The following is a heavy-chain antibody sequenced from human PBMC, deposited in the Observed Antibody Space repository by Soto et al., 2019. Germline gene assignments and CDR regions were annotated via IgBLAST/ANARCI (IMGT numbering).Heavy chain of an antibody. V-gene: IGHV1-69*12. CDR2: IIPIFGTA. CDR1: GXTFSSYA. Sequence: QVQLVQSGAEVKKPGSSVKVSXKASGXTFSSYAISWVRQAPGQGLEWMGGIIPIFGTADYAQKFQGRVTITADESTSTAYVELSSLRSEDTAVYYCAKNPENYYYGMDVWGQGTTVTVSS. CDR3: AKNPENYYYGMDV. J-gene: IGHJ6*02.